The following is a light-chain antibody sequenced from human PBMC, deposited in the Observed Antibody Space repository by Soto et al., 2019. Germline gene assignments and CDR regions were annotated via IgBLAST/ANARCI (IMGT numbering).Light chain of an antibody. J-gene: IGKJ4*01. CDR1: QSISSW. CDR2: KAS. Sequence: DIQMTQSPSTLSASVGDRVTITCRASQSISSWLAWYQQKPGKAPKLLIYKASSLESGVPSRFSGSGSGTECTLTITSLQPDDFATYDCQQYNSYPHTFGGGTKVEIK. CDR3: QQYNSYPHT. V-gene: IGKV1-5*03.